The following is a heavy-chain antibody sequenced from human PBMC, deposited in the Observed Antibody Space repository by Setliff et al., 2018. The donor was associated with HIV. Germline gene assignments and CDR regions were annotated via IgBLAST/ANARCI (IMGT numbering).Heavy chain of an antibody. CDR3: ARDWSTHGNPTYYFDY. CDR1: GGTFSSYA. J-gene: IGHJ4*02. D-gene: IGHD4-17*01. Sequence: SVKVSCKASGGTFSSYAISWVRQAPGQGLEWMGRIIPIFGTANYAQKFQGRVTITADKSTSTAYMELSSLRSEDTAVYYCARDWSTHGNPTYYFDYWGQGTLVTVSS. CDR2: IIPIFGTA. V-gene: IGHV1-69*06.